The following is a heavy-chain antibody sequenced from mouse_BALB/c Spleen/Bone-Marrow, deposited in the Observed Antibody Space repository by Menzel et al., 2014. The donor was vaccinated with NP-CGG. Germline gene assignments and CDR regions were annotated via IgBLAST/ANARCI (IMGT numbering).Heavy chain of an antibody. CDR2: IDPANGNT. D-gene: IGHD1-1*01. CDR3: ARYSYGSRGYYFDY. V-gene: IGHV14-3*02. J-gene: IGHJ2*01. CDR1: GFNIKDTY. Sequence: EVQLQQSGAELVKPGASVKLSCTASGFNIKDTYMHWVKQRPEQGLEWIGRIDPANGNTKYDPKFQGKATITADTSSNTAYLQFSSLTSEDTAVYYCARYSYGSRGYYFDYWGQGTTLTVSS.